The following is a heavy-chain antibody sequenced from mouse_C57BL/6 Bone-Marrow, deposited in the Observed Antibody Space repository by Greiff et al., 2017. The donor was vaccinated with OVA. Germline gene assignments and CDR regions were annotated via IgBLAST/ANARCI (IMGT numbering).Heavy chain of an antibody. Sequence: EVKLMESGEGLVKPGGSLKLSCAASGFTFSSYAMSWVRQTPEKRLEWVAYISSGGDYIYYADTVKGRFTISRDNARNTLYLQMSSLKSEDTAMYYCTREGIYYGYDRAMDYWGQGTSGTVSS. CDR3: TREGIYYGYDRAMDY. J-gene: IGHJ4*01. CDR1: GFTFSSYA. CDR2: ISSGGDYI. D-gene: IGHD2-2*01. V-gene: IGHV5-9-1*02.